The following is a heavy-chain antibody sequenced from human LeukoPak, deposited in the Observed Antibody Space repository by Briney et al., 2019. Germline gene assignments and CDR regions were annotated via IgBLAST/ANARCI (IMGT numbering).Heavy chain of an antibody. CDR2: ISAYTGDT. CDR1: GYTFTTYG. J-gene: IGHJ3*02. V-gene: IGHV1-18*01. Sequence: ASVKVSCKASGYTFTTYGINWVRQAPGQGLEWMGWISAYTGDTNYAQNLQGRVTMATDTSTYTAYMTLRSLRSDDTAVYYCARDGRATSLYAFDIWGQGTKVTVSS. CDR3: ARDGRATSLYAFDI. D-gene: IGHD1-26*01.